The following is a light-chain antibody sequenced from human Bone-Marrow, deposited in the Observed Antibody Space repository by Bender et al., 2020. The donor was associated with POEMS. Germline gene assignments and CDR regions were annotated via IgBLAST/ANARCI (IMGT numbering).Light chain of an antibody. V-gene: IGLV1-44*01. CDR2: NNS. J-gene: IGLJ3*02. CDR1: SSKFGSYP. CDR3: ATWDDSLNGWV. Sequence: QSVLTQPPSASGTPGQRVTISCSGSSSKFGSYPVNWYQQLPGAAPKLVIFNNSQRPSGVPDRFSGSNSGTSASLAISGLLSDDEADFYCATWDDSLNGWVLGGGTKLNVL.